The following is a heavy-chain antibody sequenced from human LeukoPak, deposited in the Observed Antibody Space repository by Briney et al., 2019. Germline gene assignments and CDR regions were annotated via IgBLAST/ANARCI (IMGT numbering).Heavy chain of an antibody. CDR3: AREEFGESYFDY. D-gene: IGHD3-10*01. J-gene: IGHJ4*02. V-gene: IGHV3-30*04. Sequence: GGSLRLSCAASGFTFSRYAFHWVRQAPGKGLEWVAVISYDGSNKYYGDSVKGRFTISRDNVKDTLYLQMNSLRADDTAVYYCAREEFGESYFDYWGQGTLVAVSS. CDR2: ISYDGSNK. CDR1: GFTFSRYA.